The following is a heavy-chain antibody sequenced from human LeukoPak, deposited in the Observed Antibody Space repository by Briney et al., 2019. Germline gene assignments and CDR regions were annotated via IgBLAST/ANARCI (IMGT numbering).Heavy chain of an antibody. Sequence: ASVKVSCKTSGYTFTGYYIHWVRQAPGQGLEWMGWINPNRGGTNYAQNFQGRVTVTRDTSITTAYMELRWLTSDDTAVYYFARDLFTRKNLGNWDSRAFHIWGQGAMVTVSS. CDR3: ARDLFTRKNLGNWDSRAFHI. D-gene: IGHD7-27*01. V-gene: IGHV1-2*02. CDR2: INPNRGGT. CDR1: GYTFTGYY. J-gene: IGHJ3*02.